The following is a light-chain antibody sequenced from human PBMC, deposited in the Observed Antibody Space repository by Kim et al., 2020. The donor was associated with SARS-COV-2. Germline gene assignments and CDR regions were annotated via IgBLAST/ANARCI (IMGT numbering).Light chain of an antibody. Sequence: ASVGDRVTVTRWASQSLDNLFAWYKKKPGKAPQLLIYKVSNLESGVSLRFSGSGSGTELTLIISSLQPDDFATYYCQHYKIYPRTFGQGTKVDIK. CDR2: KVS. CDR1: QSLDNL. V-gene: IGKV1-5*03. CDR3: QHYKIYPRT. J-gene: IGKJ1*01.